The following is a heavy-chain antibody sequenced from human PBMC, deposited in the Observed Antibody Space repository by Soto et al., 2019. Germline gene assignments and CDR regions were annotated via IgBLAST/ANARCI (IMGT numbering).Heavy chain of an antibody. V-gene: IGHV4-4*07. J-gene: IGHJ6*02. CDR3: AREEQLGPYYYYALDV. D-gene: IGHD6-6*01. CDR1: DDSVSNSY. Sequence: SETLSLTCTVSDDSVSNSYWSWIRQPAGKGLEWIGRIHSSGSAKYNPSLNSRVAMPVDTSKNQFSLELSSLTAADTAVYYCAREEQLGPYYYYALDVWGQGTTVTVSS. CDR2: IHSSGSA.